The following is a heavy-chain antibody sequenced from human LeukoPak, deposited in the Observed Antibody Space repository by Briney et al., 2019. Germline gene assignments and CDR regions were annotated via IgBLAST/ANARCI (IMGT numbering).Heavy chain of an antibody. Sequence: PSQTLSLTCTVSGGSISSGSYYWSWIRQPAGKGLEWIGRIYTSGSTNYNPSLKSRVTISVDTSKNQFSLKLSSVTAADTAVYYCARGGRGRYFDLGLDWGQGTLVTVSS. J-gene: IGHJ4*02. V-gene: IGHV4-61*02. D-gene: IGHD3-9*01. CDR1: GGSISSGSYY. CDR3: ARGGRGRYFDLGLD. CDR2: IYTSGST.